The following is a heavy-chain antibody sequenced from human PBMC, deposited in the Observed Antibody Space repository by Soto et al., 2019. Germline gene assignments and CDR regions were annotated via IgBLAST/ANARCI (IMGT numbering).Heavy chain of an antibody. CDR1: GYTFTSYA. CDR3: ARGRSMVRGRRVPDV. CDR2: INAGNGNT. D-gene: IGHD3-10*01. V-gene: IGHV1-3*01. Sequence: ASVKVSCKASGYTFTSYAMHWVRQAPGQRLEWMGWINAGNGNTKYSQKFQGRVTITRDTSASTAYMELSSLRSEDTAVYYCARGRSMVRGRRVPDVWGKGNPGHRL. J-gene: IGHJ6*03.